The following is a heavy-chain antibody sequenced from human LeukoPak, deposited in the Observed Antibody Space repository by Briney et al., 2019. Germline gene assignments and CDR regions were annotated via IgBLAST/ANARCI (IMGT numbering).Heavy chain of an antibody. V-gene: IGHV4-4*07. CDR3: ARAVVPAADNWFDP. CDR2: IYTSGST. CDR1: GGSISSYY. Sequence: SETLALTCTVSGGSISSYYWSWIRQPAGKGLEWIGRIYTSGSTNYNPSLKSRVTMSVDTSKNQFSLKLSSVTAADTAVYYCARAVVPAADNWFDPWGQGTLVTVSS. J-gene: IGHJ5*02. D-gene: IGHD2-2*01.